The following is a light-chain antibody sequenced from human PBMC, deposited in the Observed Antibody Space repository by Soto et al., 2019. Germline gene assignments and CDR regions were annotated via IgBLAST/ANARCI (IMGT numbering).Light chain of an antibody. V-gene: IGLV2-8*01. CDR2: EVT. J-gene: IGLJ3*02. CDR1: SSDVGGYNY. CDR3: SSHAGINNVV. Sequence: QSALTQPPSASGSPGQSVTISCTGTSSDVGGYNYVSWYQQHPGKAPKLMIYEVTKRPSGVPDRFSGSKSGNTASLTVSGLPAEDEADYYCSSHAGINNVVFGGGTKVTVL.